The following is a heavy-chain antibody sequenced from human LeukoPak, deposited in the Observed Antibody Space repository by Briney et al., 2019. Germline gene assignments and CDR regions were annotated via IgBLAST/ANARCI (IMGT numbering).Heavy chain of an antibody. CDR1: GGSISSYY. J-gene: IGHJ4*02. CDR2: IYYSGST. D-gene: IGHD3-22*01. CDR3: AREMNIGDYYDSSGYSY. V-gene: IGHV4-59*01. Sequence: SETLSLICTVSGGSISSYYWSWIRQPPGKGLEWIGYIYYSGSTNYNPSLKSRVTISVDTSKNQFSLKLSSVTAADTAVYYCAREMNIGDYYDSSGYSYWGQGTLVTVSS.